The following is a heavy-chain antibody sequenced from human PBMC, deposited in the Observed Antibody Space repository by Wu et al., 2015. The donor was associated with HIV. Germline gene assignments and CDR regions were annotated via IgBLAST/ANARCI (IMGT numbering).Heavy chain of an antibody. CDR3: AGPSYYDSSGYYDAFDI. CDR2: IIPILGTT. V-gene: IGHV1-69*11. D-gene: IGHD3-22*01. J-gene: IGHJ3*02. CDR1: GISFSRYS. Sequence: QAQLVQSGAEVKKPGSAVKVSCKASGISFSRYSINWVRQAPGQGLEWMGGIIPILGTTNYAQKFQNKVTITADESTRTTYMELSGLEFEDTAIYFCAGPSYYDSSGYYDAFDIWGQGTVVTVSS.